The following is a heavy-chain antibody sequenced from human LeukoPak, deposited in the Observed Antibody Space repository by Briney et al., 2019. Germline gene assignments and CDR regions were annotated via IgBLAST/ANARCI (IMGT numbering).Heavy chain of an antibody. CDR2: ISSSGSTI. CDR1: GFTFSSYE. CDR3: ARDVSDSSGCNDY. Sequence: GGSLRHSCAASGFTFSSYEMNWVRQAPGKGLEWVSYISSSGSTIYYADSVKGRFTISRDNAKNSLYLQMNSLRAEDTAVYYCARDVSDSSGCNDYWGQGTLVTVSS. V-gene: IGHV3-48*03. D-gene: IGHD3-22*01. J-gene: IGHJ4*02.